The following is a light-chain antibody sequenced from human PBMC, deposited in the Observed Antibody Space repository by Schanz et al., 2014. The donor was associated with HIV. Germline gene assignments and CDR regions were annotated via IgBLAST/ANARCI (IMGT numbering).Light chain of an antibody. CDR2: AYT. J-gene: IGLJ2*01. CDR1: SSNIGADYA. Sequence: QSVLTQPPSVSGAPGQRVTISCTGTSSNIGADYAVHWYQQLPGTAPKLLIYAYTSRPSGVPDRFSGSKSGTSASLAISGLQSEDEADYYCAAWDDRSYVVFGGGTKLTV. V-gene: IGLV1-40*01. CDR3: AAWDDRSYVV.